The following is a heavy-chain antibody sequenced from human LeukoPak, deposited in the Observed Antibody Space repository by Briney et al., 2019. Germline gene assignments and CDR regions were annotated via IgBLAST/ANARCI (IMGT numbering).Heavy chain of an antibody. D-gene: IGHD4-17*01. CDR2: ISGSGGST. J-gene: IGHJ4*02. CDR3: AKDLGSVRSYYFDY. V-gene: IGHV3-23*01. CDR1: GFTFSSYA. Sequence: GGSLRLSCAASGFTFSSYAMSWVRQAPGKGLEWVSAISGSGGSTYYADSVKGRFTISRDNSKNTLYLQMNSLRAEDTALYYCAKDLGSVRSYYFDYWGQGTLVTVSS.